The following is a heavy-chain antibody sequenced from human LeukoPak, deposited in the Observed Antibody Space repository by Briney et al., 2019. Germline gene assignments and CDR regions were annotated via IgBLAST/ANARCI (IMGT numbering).Heavy chain of an antibody. D-gene: IGHD2-2*01. CDR3: AKAGCSFTTCYVNC. CDR2: ISYDGSNK. CDR1: GFTFSSYG. V-gene: IGHV3-30*19. J-gene: IGHJ4*02. Sequence: PGRSLRLSCAASGFTFSSYGMHWVRQAPGKGLEWVAVISYDGSNKYHADSVRGRFTISRDNSKSTLYLQMNNLRAEDSAVYYCAKAGCSFTTCYVNCWGQGTLVTVSS.